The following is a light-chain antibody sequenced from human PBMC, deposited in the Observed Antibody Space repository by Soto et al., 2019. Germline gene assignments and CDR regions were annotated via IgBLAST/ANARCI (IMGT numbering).Light chain of an antibody. Sequence: QSVLPQPASVSGSPGQSITISCASSDVGNFEHISWYQQHPGKGPKLIIYEDTRRPSGISGRFSGSKSGNTASLTISGLQAEDEADYYCSSYTWSPTLYAFAPRTKVTVL. V-gene: IGLV2-23*01. CDR1: SSDVGNFEH. CDR3: SSYTWSPTLYA. CDR2: EDT. J-gene: IGLJ1*01.